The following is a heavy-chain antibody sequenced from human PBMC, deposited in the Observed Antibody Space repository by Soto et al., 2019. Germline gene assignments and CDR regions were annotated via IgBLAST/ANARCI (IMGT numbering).Heavy chain of an antibody. Sequence: EVQLVESGGGLVQPGRSLRLSCAASGFTFDDYAMHWVRQVPGKGLEWVSCINWNSGSIGYADSVKGRFPISRDNAKNSLHLQMNSLRAEDTAFYYCVKDESINWYSGHFRHWGQGTLVTVSS. J-gene: IGHJ1*01. CDR1: GFTFDDYA. V-gene: IGHV3-9*01. CDR3: VKDESINWYSGHFRH. CDR2: INWNSGSI. D-gene: IGHD6-13*01.